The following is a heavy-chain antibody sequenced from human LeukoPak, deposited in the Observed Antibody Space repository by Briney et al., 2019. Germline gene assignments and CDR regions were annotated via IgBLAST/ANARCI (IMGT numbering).Heavy chain of an antibody. D-gene: IGHD3-10*01. CDR1: GYTFTSYY. Sequence: GASVTVSCKASGYTFTSYYMHWVRQAPGQGLEWMGIINPSGGSTSYAQKFQGRVTMTRDMSTSTVYMKLSSLRSEDTAAYYCARPLWFGESSYYFDYWGQGTLVTVSS. J-gene: IGHJ4*02. CDR2: INPSGGST. V-gene: IGHV1-46*01. CDR3: ARPLWFGESSYYFDY.